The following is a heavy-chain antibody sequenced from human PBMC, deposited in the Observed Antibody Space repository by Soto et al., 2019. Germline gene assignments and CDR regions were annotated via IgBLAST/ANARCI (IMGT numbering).Heavy chain of an antibody. Sequence: PGGSLRLSCAASGFTFSSYGMHWVRQAPGKGLEWVAVIWYDGSNKYYADSVKGRFTISRDNSKNTLYLQMNSLRAEDTAVYYCARANGAAAARGYYFDYWGQGTLVTVSS. CDR1: GFTFSSYG. CDR3: ARANGAAAARGYYFDY. CDR2: IWYDGSNK. D-gene: IGHD6-13*01. J-gene: IGHJ4*02. V-gene: IGHV3-33*01.